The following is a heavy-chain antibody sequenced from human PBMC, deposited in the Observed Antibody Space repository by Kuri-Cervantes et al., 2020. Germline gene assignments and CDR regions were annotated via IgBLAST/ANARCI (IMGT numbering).Heavy chain of an antibody. Sequence: GESLKISCAASGFTVSSNYMSWVRQAPGKRLEWVSVIYSGGSTYYADSVKGRFTISRDNAKNTLYLQMNSLRAEDTAVYYCARFGSNWGQGTLVTVSS. CDR3: ARFGSN. CDR2: IYSGGST. J-gene: IGHJ4*02. D-gene: IGHD3-10*01. CDR1: GFTVSSNY. V-gene: IGHV3-53*01.